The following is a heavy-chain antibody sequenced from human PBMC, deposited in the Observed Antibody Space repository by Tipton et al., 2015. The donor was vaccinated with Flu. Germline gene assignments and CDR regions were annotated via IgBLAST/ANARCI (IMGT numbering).Heavy chain of an antibody. J-gene: IGHJ6*02. Sequence: TLSLTCAVSGYSISSGYYWSWIRQPPGKGLEWIGYIYYSGSTNYNPSLKSRVTISVDTSKNQFSLKLSSVTAADTAVYYCARELNYGMDVWGQGTTVTVSS. CDR2: IYYSGST. CDR3: ARELNYGMDV. V-gene: IGHV4-61*01. CDR1: GYSISSGYY.